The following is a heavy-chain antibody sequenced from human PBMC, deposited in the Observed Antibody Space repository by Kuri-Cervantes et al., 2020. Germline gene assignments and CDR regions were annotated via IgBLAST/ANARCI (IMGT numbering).Heavy chain of an antibody. CDR3: ARGGYSSSWYISGTKNWFDP. J-gene: IGHJ5*02. Sequence: ESLKISCTVSGGSISSYYWSWIRQPPGKGLEWIGYIYYSGSTNYNPSLKSRVTISVDTSKNQFSLKLSSVTAADTAVYYCARGGYSSSWYISGTKNWFDPWGQGTLVTVSS. CDR1: GGSISSYY. D-gene: IGHD6-13*01. V-gene: IGHV4-59*13. CDR2: IYYSGST.